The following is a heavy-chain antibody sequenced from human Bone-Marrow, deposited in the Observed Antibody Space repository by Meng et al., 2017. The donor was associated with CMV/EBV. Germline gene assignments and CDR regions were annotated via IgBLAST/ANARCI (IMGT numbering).Heavy chain of an antibody. CDR2: TYYRSKWYN. CDR1: GDSVSSNSAA. J-gene: IGHJ3*02. Sequence: SCAISGDSVSSNSAAWNWIRQSPSRGLEWLGRTYYRSKWYNDYAVSVKSRITINPDTSKNQFSLQLNSVTPEDTAVYYCARVGGPYCSGGSCYLLSAFDIWGQGTMATVSS. D-gene: IGHD2-15*01. V-gene: IGHV6-1*01. CDR3: ARVGGPYCSGGSCYLLSAFDI.